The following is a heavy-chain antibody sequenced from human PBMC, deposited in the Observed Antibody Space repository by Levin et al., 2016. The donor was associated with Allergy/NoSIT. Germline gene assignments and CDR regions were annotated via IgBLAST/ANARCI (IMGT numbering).Heavy chain of an antibody. V-gene: IGHV4-38-2*02. CDR2: IYHSGST. D-gene: IGHD6-13*01. Sequence: SETLSLTCTVSGYSISSGYYWGWIRQPPGKGLEWIGSIYHSGSTYYNPSLKSRVTISVDTSKNQFSLKLSSVTAADTAVYYCASSGGAGYSLTGALDYWGQGTLVTVSS. CDR3: ASSGGAGYSLTGALDY. J-gene: IGHJ4*02. CDR1: GYSISSGYY.